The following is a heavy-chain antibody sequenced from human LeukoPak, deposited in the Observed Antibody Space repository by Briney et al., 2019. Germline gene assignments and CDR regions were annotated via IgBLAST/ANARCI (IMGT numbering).Heavy chain of an antibody. Sequence: GGSLTLSCSASGFIYSNYNRMWLRQAPGKGLEWVSSISSSSTYISYADSVKGRFAISRDNATNSLYLQMSSLRGADTSVYYCSRYNGSYRDYWGQGTLVTVSS. CDR1: GFIYSNYN. D-gene: IGHD1-26*01. J-gene: IGHJ4*02. V-gene: IGHV3-21*01. CDR3: SRYNGSYRDY. CDR2: ISSSSTYI.